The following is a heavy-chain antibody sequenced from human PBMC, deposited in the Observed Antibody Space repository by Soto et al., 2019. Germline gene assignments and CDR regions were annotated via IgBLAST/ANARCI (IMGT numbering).Heavy chain of an antibody. CDR2: IFPLTDIP. CDR1: GGTFRNYP. V-gene: IGHV1-69*02. CDR3: ARGPLVVLNYFES. J-gene: IGHJ4*02. Sequence: QVQLVQSGTEVKKPGSSVTVSCKASGGTFRNYPINWVRQAPGQGLEWMGSIFPLTDIPDYAQNFQARLPXXXDXXTSTAYMELSSLTSDDTAMYFCARGPLVVLNYFESWGQGTLVTVSS.